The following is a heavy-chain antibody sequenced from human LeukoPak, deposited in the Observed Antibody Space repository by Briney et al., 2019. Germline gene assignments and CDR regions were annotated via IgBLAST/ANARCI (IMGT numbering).Heavy chain of an antibody. V-gene: IGHV3-33*01. CDR1: GFTFSSYG. D-gene: IGHD6-13*01. Sequence: PGGSLRLSCAASGFTFSSYGMHWVRQAPGKGLEWVAVIWYDGSNKYYADSVKGRFTISRDNSKNTLYLQMNSLRAEDTAVYYCARWYKGYSSSWVNFDYWGQGTLVTVSS. CDR3: ARWYKGYSSSWVNFDY. CDR2: IWYDGSNK. J-gene: IGHJ4*02.